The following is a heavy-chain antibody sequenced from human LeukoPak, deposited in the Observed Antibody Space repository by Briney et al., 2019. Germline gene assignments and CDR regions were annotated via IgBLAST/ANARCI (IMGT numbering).Heavy chain of an antibody. J-gene: IGHJ3*02. CDR2: INSEGSST. Sequence: PGGSLRLSCAASGFTLSSYWMHWVRQAPGKGLEWVSRINSEGSSTTYADSVKGRFTISRDNAKNTMYPQMNSLRVEDTAVYYCARDRYCSGGTCYYDAFDIWGQGTMVTVSS. V-gene: IGHV3-74*01. CDR3: ARDRYCSGGTCYYDAFDI. D-gene: IGHD2-15*01. CDR1: GFTLSSYW.